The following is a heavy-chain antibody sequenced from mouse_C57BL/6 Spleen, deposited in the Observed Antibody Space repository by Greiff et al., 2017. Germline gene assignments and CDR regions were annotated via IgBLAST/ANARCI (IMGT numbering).Heavy chain of an antibody. CDR3: ARYSNHEGFDV. Sequence: QVQLQQPGAELVRPGSSVKLSCKASGYTFTSYWMHWVKQRPIQGLEWIGNIDPSDSATHYNQQFKDKATLTVDKSSSTAYMQLSSLTSEDSAVYYCARYSNHEGFDVWGTGTTVTVSS. J-gene: IGHJ1*03. V-gene: IGHV1-52*01. D-gene: IGHD2-5*01. CDR2: IDPSDSAT. CDR1: GYTFTSYW.